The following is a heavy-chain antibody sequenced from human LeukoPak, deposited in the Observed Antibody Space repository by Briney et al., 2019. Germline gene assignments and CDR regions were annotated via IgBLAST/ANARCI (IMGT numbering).Heavy chain of an antibody. J-gene: IGHJ4*02. V-gene: IGHV4-39*01. CDR2: IYYSGST. Sequence: PETLSVTCTVSGGSISSSSYYWGWVRQPPGKGLEWVANIYYSGSTYYSPSPRSRVTISVDTSKNQFSLKLTSVTAADTAVYYCARHASVSGNWPRPLDYWGQGSLVTVSS. CDR1: GGSISSSSYY. D-gene: IGHD3-3*01. CDR3: ARHASVSGNWPRPLDY.